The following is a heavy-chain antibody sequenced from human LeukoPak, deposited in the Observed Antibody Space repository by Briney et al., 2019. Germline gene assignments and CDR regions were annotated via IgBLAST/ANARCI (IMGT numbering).Heavy chain of an antibody. D-gene: IGHD3-10*01. Sequence: GGSLRLSCAASGFTFSSYSMNWVRQAPGKGLEWVSSISSSSSYIYYADSVKGRFTISRDNAKNSLYLQMNSLRAEDTAVYYCARGKDYGSGAGYYYMDVWGKGTTVTVSS. J-gene: IGHJ6*03. CDR3: ARGKDYGSGAGYYYMDV. CDR2: ISSSSSYI. CDR1: GFTFSSYS. V-gene: IGHV3-21*01.